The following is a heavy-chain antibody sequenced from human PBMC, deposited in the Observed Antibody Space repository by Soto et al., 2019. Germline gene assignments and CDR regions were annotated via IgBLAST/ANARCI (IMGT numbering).Heavy chain of an antibody. CDR2: IIPIFGTA. Sequence: ASVKVSCKASGGTFSSYAISWVRQAPGQGLEWMGGIIPIFGTANYAQKFQGRVTITADESTSTAYMELSSLRSEDTAVYYCGAYSSSGGWFDPWGQGTLVTVSS. V-gene: IGHV1-69*13. CDR3: GAYSSSGGWFDP. J-gene: IGHJ5*02. D-gene: IGHD6-6*01. CDR1: GGTFSSYA.